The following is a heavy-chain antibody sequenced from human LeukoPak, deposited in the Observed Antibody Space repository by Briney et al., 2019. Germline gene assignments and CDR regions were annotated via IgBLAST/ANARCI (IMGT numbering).Heavy chain of an antibody. D-gene: IGHD4-23*01. CDR1: GFTFTNAW. CDR2: IKSQSDGGTI. Sequence: GGSLRLSCAAPGFTFTNAWMSWVRQAPGKGLEWVGRIKSQSDGGTIDYAAPVKGRFTISRDDSKNTLYVQMNSLKIEDTAVYYCITTTFYYGGKGYWGQGTLVTVSS. V-gene: IGHV3-15*01. CDR3: ITTTFYYGGKGY. J-gene: IGHJ4*02.